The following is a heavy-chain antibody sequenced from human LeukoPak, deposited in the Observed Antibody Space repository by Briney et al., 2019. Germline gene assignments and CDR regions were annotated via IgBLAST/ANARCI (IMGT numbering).Heavy chain of an antibody. J-gene: IGHJ5*02. Sequence: GGSLRLSCAASGFTFSSYSMNWVRQAPGKGLEWVSSISSSSSYIYYADSVKGRFTISRDNAKNSLYLQMNSLRAEDTAVYYCAIDMVRGVIIDNWFDPWGQGTLVTVSS. CDR1: GFTFSSYS. CDR3: AIDMVRGVIIDNWFDP. CDR2: ISSSSSYI. D-gene: IGHD3-10*01. V-gene: IGHV3-21*04.